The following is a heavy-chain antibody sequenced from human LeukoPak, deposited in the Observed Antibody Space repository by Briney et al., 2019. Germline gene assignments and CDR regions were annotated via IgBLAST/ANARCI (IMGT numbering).Heavy chain of an antibody. CDR2: ISGTGIST. CDR3: AKLMRHMREDVYDI. V-gene: IGHV3-23*01. Sequence: ISGTGISTYSADSVKGRFTISRDNSKNTLYLQMNSLRVEDTAIYYCAKLMRHMREDVYDIWGQGTKVTVSS. J-gene: IGHJ3*02. D-gene: IGHD2-8*01.